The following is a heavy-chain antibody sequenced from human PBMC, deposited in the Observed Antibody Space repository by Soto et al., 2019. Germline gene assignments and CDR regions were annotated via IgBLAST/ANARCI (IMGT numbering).Heavy chain of an antibody. CDR2: IIPIFGTA. D-gene: IGHD1-26*01. Sequence: SVKVSCKASGGTFSSYAISWVRQAPGQGLEWMGGIIPIFGTANYAQKFQGRVTITADESTSTAYMELSSLRSEDTAVYYCARYPYSGGLPGVVGVFDIGAKGTMVPFSS. J-gene: IGHJ3*02. V-gene: IGHV1-69*13. CDR1: GGTFSSYA. CDR3: ARYPYSGGLPGVVGVFDI.